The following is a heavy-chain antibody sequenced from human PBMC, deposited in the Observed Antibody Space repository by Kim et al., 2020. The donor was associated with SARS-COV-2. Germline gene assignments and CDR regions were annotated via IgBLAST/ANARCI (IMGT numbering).Heavy chain of an antibody. CDR3: ARVLGRVQGVIIDSYYYYGMDV. CDR2: IIPIFGTA. D-gene: IGHD3-10*01. V-gene: IGHV1-69*13. CDR1: GGTFSSYA. Sequence: SVKVSCKASGGTFSSYAISWVRQAPGQGLEWMGGIIPIFGTANYAQKFQGRVTITADESTSTAYMELSSLRSEDTAVYYCARVLGRVQGVIIDSYYYYGMDVWGQGTTVTVSS. J-gene: IGHJ6*02.